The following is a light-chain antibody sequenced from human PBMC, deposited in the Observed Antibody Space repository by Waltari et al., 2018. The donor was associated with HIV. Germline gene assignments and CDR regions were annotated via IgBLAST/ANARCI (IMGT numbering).Light chain of an antibody. J-gene: IGLJ3*02. CDR1: ALPKKY. CDR3: YSTDSSANHWV. V-gene: IGLV3-10*01. Sequence: SYELTQPPSVSVSPGQTARITCSGDALPKKYASWYQQKSGQAHVLVIHEESKRPSGIPERFSGSSSGTMATLTINGAQVEDEADYYCYSTDSSANHWVFGGGTELTVL. CDR2: EES.